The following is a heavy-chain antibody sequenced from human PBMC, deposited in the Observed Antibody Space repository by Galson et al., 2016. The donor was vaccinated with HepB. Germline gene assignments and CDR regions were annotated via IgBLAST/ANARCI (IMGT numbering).Heavy chain of an antibody. Sequence: SVKVSCKASGYNFVYRTLHWVRQAPGQRLEWMGWINPGNGNTRYSQRFQGRVTITRDTSATTAYMALSGLKSEDTAIYYCAKDLPGALRAFDLWGQGTMVTVSS. J-gene: IGHJ3*01. D-gene: IGHD1-14*01. V-gene: IGHV1-3*01. CDR3: AKDLPGALRAFDL. CDR1: GYNFVYRT. CDR2: INPGNGNT.